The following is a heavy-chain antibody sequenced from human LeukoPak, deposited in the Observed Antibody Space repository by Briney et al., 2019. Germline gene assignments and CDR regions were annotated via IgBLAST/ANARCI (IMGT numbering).Heavy chain of an antibody. V-gene: IGHV5-51*01. D-gene: IGHD2-2*01. J-gene: IGHJ5*02. Sequence: GESLKISCKASGYRFGTYWIAWVRQMPGKGLEWMGIIYPGDSETRYSPSFQGQVTISADKSITTAYLEWSTLKASDSAIYFCARHQSLYCSSTSCSLGRVSNWFDPWGQGTLVTVSS. CDR2: IYPGDSET. CDR3: ARHQSLYCSSTSCSLGRVSNWFDP. CDR1: GYRFGTYW.